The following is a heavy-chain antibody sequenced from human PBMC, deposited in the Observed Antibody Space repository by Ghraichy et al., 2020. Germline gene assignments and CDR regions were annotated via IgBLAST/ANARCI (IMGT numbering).Heavy chain of an antibody. CDR1: GYSISSGYY. CDR3: TRSINYFDSSGHFPRFDY. CDR2: IYHSGRS. V-gene: IGHV4-38-2*01. J-gene: IGHJ4*02. D-gene: IGHD3-22*01. Sequence: SETLSLTCAVSGYSISSGYYWGWIRQPPGKGLEWIGTIYHSGRSYYSPSLKSRVTISVDTSKNQFSLKLSSVTAADTAVYYCTRSINYFDSSGHFPRFDYWGQGTLVTVSS.